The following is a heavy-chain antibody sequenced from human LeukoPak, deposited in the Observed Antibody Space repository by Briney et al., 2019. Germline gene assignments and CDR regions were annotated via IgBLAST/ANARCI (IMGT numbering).Heavy chain of an antibody. CDR1: GRSFSGYY. J-gene: IGHJ4*02. V-gene: IGHV4-34*01. Sequence: SETLSLTCAVYGRSFSGYYWSWIRQPPGKGLEWIGEINHSGSTNYNPSLKSRVTISVDTSKNQFSLKLSSVTAADTAVYYCARGRRDGYMVYWGQGTLVTVSS. CDR3: ARGRRDGYMVY. D-gene: IGHD5-24*01. CDR2: INHSGST.